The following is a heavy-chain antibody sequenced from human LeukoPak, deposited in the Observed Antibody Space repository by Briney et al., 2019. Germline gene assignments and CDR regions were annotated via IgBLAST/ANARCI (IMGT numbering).Heavy chain of an antibody. J-gene: IGHJ4*02. V-gene: IGHV3-21*01. CDR2: ISSGSSYI. CDR1: GFTFSIYN. Sequence: GGSLRLSCAASGFTFSIYNMNWVRQAPGKGLEWVSSISSGSSYIYYADSVKGRFTISRDNAKNSLYLQMNSLRAEDTAVYYCARDADFYFDYWGQGTLVTVSS. CDR3: ARDADFYFDY.